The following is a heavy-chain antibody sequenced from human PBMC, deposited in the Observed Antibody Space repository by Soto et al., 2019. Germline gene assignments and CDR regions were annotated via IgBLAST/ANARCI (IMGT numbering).Heavy chain of an antibody. V-gene: IGHV3-30-3*01. CDR1: GFTFSSYA. J-gene: IGHJ6*02. D-gene: IGHD2-2*01. Sequence: QVQLVESGGGVVQPGRSLRLSCAASGFTFSSYAMHWVRQAPGKGLEWVAVISYDGSNKYYADSVKGRFTISRDNSKNTLYLQMNGLRAEDTAVYYCAREEVDIVVVPAALINYYYYGMDVWGQGTTVTVSS. CDR2: ISYDGSNK. CDR3: AREEVDIVVVPAALINYYYYGMDV.